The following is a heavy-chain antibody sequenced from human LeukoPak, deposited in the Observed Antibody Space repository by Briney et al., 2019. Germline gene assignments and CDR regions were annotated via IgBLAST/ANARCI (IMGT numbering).Heavy chain of an antibody. CDR1: GYTFTSYG. V-gene: IGHV1-2*02. CDR3: ASLAHFDGSTYYPDF. J-gene: IGHJ4*02. Sequence: ASVKVSCKASGYTFTSYGICWVRQAPGQGLEWMGWINPNSGGTNYAQKFQGRVTMTRDTSITTAYMDLSRLTSDDTALYYCASLAHFDGSTYYPDFWGQGTLVTVSS. CDR2: INPNSGGT. D-gene: IGHD3-22*01.